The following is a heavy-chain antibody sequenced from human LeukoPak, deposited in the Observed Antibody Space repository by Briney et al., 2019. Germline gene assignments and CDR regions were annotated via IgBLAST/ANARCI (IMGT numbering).Heavy chain of an antibody. D-gene: IGHD1-14*01. J-gene: IGHJ4*02. CDR2: IYSGGST. CDR1: EFSVGSNY. Sequence: AGGSLRLSCAASEFSVGSNYMTWVRQVPGKGLEWVSLIYSGGSTYYADSVKGRFTISRDNSKNTLYLQMNSLRAEDTAVYYCAKGDKPGYWGQGTLITVSS. CDR3: AKGDKPGY. V-gene: IGHV3-66*01.